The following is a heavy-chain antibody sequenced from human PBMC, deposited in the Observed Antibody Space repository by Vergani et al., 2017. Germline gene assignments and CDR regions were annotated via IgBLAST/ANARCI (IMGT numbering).Heavy chain of an antibody. D-gene: IGHD2-15*01. CDR2: VLFDGSNE. Sequence: QVQLVQSGGGVVQPGGSLRLSCVASGFTFTRYSMQWVRQAPGKGLEWVAYVLFDGSNEYYADSVKGRFIVSRDNSNDALYLQMNSLRTDDTAVYYCARDLEYCHEGSCALWGQGSVVTVSS. V-gene: IGHV3-30*02. CDR3: ARDLEYCHEGSCAL. J-gene: IGHJ4*02. CDR1: GFTFTRYS.